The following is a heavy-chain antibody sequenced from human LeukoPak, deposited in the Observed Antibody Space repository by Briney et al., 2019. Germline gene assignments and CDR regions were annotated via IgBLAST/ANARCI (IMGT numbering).Heavy chain of an antibody. V-gene: IGHV1-69*05. CDR2: IIPIFGTA. CDR1: GGTFSSYA. J-gene: IGHJ4*02. Sequence: ASVKVPCKASGGTFSSYAISWVRQAPGQGLKWMGRIIPIFGTANYAQKFQGRVTITTDESTSTAYMELSSLRSEDTAVYYCAREVDYDYVWGSYRYNPPLDYWGQGTLVTVSS. CDR3: AREVDYDYVWGSYRYNPPLDY. D-gene: IGHD3-16*02.